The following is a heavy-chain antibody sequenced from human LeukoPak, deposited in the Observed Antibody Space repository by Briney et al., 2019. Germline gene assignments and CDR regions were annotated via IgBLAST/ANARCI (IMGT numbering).Heavy chain of an antibody. D-gene: IGHD3-22*01. CDR1: GGSISTYY. Sequence: SETLSLTCTVSGGSISTYYWSWIRQPPGKGLEWIGYIFYSGSTNYNPSLKSRVTISVDTSKNQFSLNLSSVTAADTAVYYCARGNSYYDSSDYFPWESFQHWGQGTLVTVSS. CDR3: ARGNSYYDSSDYFPWESFQH. CDR2: IFYSGST. V-gene: IGHV4-59*01. J-gene: IGHJ1*01.